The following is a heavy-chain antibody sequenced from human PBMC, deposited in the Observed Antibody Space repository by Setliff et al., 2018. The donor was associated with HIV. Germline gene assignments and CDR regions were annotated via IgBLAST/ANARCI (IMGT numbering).Heavy chain of an antibody. D-gene: IGHD3-22*01. Sequence: SETLSLTCTVSGGSIDSTSYYWGWIRQPPGKGLEWIGSIYYSGSTYYNPSLKSRVTISVDTSKNQFSLKMSSVTAADTAVYYCAGDSSGYYRYWGQGTLVTVSS. J-gene: IGHJ4*02. CDR2: IYYSGST. CDR3: AGDSSGYYRY. V-gene: IGHV4-39*02. CDR1: GGSIDSTSYY.